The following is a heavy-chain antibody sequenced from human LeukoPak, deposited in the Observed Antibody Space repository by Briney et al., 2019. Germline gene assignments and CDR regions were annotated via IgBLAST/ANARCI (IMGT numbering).Heavy chain of an antibody. Sequence: PGGSLRLSCAASGFTFSSYSMNWVRQAPGKGLEWVSSISGSSSYIYYADSVKGRFTISRHNAKNSLFLQMNTLRAEDTAVYYCARDREGYCSGGSCTNFDYWGQGTLVTVSS. D-gene: IGHD2-15*01. J-gene: IGHJ4*02. CDR2: ISGSSSYI. CDR3: ARDREGYCSGGSCTNFDY. V-gene: IGHV3-21*01. CDR1: GFTFSSYS.